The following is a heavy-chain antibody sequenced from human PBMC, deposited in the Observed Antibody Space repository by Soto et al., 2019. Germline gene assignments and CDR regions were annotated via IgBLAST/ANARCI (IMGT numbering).Heavy chain of an antibody. D-gene: IGHD3-3*01. V-gene: IGHV4-59*01. CDR1: GGSISSYY. Sequence: SETLSLTCTVSGGSISSYYWSCIRQPPGKGLEWIGYIYYSGSTNYNPSLKSRVTISVDTSKNQFSLKLSSVTAADTAVYYCARDLRYYDFWSGYASFEPWGQGTLLTVSS. CDR2: IYYSGST. J-gene: IGHJ5*02. CDR3: ARDLRYYDFWSGYASFEP.